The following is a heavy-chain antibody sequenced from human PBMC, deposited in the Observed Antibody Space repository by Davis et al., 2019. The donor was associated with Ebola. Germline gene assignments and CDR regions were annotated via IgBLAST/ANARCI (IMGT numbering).Heavy chain of an antibody. CDR3: ARGPHSSGWYGLDV. CDR2: IYYSGST. V-gene: IGHV4-30-4*01. J-gene: IGHJ6*02. CDR1: GGSISSGDYY. D-gene: IGHD6-19*01. Sequence: LRLSCTVSGGSISSGDYYWSWIRQPPGKGLEWIGYIYYSGSTYYNPSLKSRVTISVDTSKNQFSLKLSSVTAADTAVYYCARGPHSSGWYGLDVWGQGTTVTVSS.